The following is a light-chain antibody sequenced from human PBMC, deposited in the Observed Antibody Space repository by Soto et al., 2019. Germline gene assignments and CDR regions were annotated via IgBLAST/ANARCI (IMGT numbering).Light chain of an antibody. CDR2: VTS. CDR1: QSVSSPY. V-gene: IGKV3-20*01. Sequence: EIVLTQSPGTLSLSPGEGATLSCRASQSVSSPYIAWYQQKPGQAPGLLIYVTSTRATGNPDRFRGSGSGTDFTLTVSRLEPEDFAVDFCQQYSVSPWTFGQGTRVEIK. J-gene: IGKJ1*01. CDR3: QQYSVSPWT.